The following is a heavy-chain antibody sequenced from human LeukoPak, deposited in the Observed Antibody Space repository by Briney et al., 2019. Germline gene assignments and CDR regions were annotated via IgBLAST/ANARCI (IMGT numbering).Heavy chain of an antibody. J-gene: IGHJ4*02. CDR3: AKDTHRDGNIPYYFDF. CDR2: ISGSGGRT. CDR1: GFTFSSYS. Sequence: GGSLRLSCAASGFTFSSYSMSWVRQAPGKGLEWVSAISGSGGRTYYADSVKGRFTISRDNSKNTLYLQMNSLRAEDTAVYYCAKDTHRDGNIPYYFDFWGEGTLVTV. D-gene: IGHD5-24*01. V-gene: IGHV3-23*01.